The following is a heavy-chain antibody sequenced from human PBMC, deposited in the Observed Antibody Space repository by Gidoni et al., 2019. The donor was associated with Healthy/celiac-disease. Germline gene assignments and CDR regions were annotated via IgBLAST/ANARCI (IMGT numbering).Heavy chain of an antibody. CDR2: IYSSGST. Sequence: QVQLQESGPGLVKPPQTLSLTCTVPGGSISSGGYYWSWIRQHPGKGLEWIGYIYSSGSTYYNPSLKSRVTISVDTSKNQFSLKLSSVTAADTAVYYCARRWLPARGDAFDIWGQGTMVTVSS. D-gene: IGHD5-12*01. V-gene: IGHV4-31*03. CDR1: GGSISSGGYY. J-gene: IGHJ3*02. CDR3: ARRWLPARGDAFDI.